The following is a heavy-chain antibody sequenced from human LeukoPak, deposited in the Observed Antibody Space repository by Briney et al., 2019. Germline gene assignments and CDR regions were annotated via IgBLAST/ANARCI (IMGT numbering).Heavy chain of an antibody. Sequence: GGSLRLSCAASGFTFSSYGMHWVRQAPGKGLEWVAVISHDGSNKYYADSVKGRFTISRDNSKNTLYLQMNSLRAEDTAVYYCAKDQSAAAYYYGSGSLDYWGQGTLVTVSS. CDR1: GFTFSSYG. V-gene: IGHV3-30*18. CDR2: ISHDGSNK. CDR3: AKDQSAAAYYYGSGSLDY. D-gene: IGHD3-10*01. J-gene: IGHJ4*02.